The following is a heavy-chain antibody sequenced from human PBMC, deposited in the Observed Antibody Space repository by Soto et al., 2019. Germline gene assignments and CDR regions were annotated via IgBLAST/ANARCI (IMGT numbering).Heavy chain of an antibody. CDR2: INHSGST. J-gene: IGHJ4*02. V-gene: IGHV4-34*01. Sequence: QVQLQQWGAGLLKPSETLSLTCAVYGGSFSGYYWSWIRQPPGKGLEWIGEINHSGSTNYNPSLKSRVTISVDTSKNQFSLKLSSVTAADTAVYYCARGEYSYGYDYWGQGTLVTGSS. D-gene: IGHD5-18*01. CDR3: ARGEYSYGYDY. CDR1: GGSFSGYY.